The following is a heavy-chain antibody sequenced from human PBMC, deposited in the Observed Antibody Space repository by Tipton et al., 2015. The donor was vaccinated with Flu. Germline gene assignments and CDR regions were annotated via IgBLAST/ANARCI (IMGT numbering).Heavy chain of an antibody. J-gene: IGHJ4*02. CDR1: GGSVSSTSYY. V-gene: IGHV4-39*07. CDR2: FHYTGGT. D-gene: IGHD3-10*01. Sequence: LRLSCAVSGGSVSSTSYYWGWIRQPPGKGLEWIGSFHYTGGTYYNPSLKSRLTISVDTSKNQFSLKVSSVTAADTAVYCCARDIRSYGSGSYSHWSQGTLVSVSS. CDR3: ARDIRSYGSGSYSH.